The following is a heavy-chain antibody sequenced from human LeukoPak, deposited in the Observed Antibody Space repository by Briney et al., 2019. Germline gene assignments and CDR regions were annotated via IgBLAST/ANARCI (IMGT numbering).Heavy chain of an antibody. D-gene: IGHD1-1*01. CDR3: AGPQGLERPFDY. CDR1: GGSFSSYY. Sequence: SETLSLTCAVYGGSFSSYYWGWIRQPPGKGLEWIGSIYYSGSTYYNPSLKSRVTISVDTSKNQFSLKLSSVTAADTAVYYCAGPQGLERPFDYWGQGTLVTVSS. CDR2: IYYSGST. J-gene: IGHJ4*02. V-gene: IGHV4-39*07.